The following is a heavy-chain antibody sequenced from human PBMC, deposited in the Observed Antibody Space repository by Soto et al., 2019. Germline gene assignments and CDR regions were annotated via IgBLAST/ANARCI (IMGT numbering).Heavy chain of an antibody. CDR2: ISWDGDK. J-gene: IGHJ5*02. D-gene: IGHD3-16*01. CDR3: AHRPSDYIWGSYPT. CDR1: GFSLSSSGVG. V-gene: IGHV2-5*02. Sequence: QITLKESGPTLVNPTQTLTLTCTFYGFSLSSSGVGVAWIRQPPGKALEWLALISWDGDKYYSPSLKNRLSISKDTSENRVVVTLTNVDPVDTGTDFCAHRPSDYIWGSYPTWGPGTLVTVSS.